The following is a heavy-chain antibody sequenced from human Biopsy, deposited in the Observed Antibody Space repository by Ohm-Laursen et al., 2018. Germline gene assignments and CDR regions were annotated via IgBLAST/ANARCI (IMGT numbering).Heavy chain of an antibody. Sequence: SLRLSCAASGFPFDDYAMHWVRQVPGKGLEWVAGIHWNSGVIDYVDSVKGRFTISRDNAKNSLYLQLNSLRAEDTAFYYCARAYGNGFHRDAFDLWGQGTVVSVS. D-gene: IGHD6-19*01. J-gene: IGHJ3*01. CDR2: IHWNSGVI. V-gene: IGHV3-9*01. CDR1: GFPFDDYA. CDR3: ARAYGNGFHRDAFDL.